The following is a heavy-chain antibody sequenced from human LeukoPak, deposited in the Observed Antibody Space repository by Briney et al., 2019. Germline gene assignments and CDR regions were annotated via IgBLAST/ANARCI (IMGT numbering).Heavy chain of an antibody. CDR1: GGSISSYY. CDR2: SYYSGST. J-gene: IGHJ3*02. CDR3: ARDNSSGYYDAFDI. V-gene: IGHV4-59*01. D-gene: IGHD3-22*01. Sequence: SETLSLTCTVSGGSISSYYWSWIRQPPGKGLEWIGYSYYSGSTNYNPSLKIRVTISVDQSTNKSSLKLSSVTAADTAVYYCARDNSSGYYDAFDIWGQGTMVTVSS.